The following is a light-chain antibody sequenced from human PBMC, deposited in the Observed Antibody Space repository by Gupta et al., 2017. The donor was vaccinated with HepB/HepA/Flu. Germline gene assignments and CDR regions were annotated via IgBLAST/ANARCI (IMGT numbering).Light chain of an antibody. CDR2: WAS. J-gene: IGKJ1*01. Sequence: DIVMTQAPDSLAVPLGERATINCKSSQSVLSSSNNKNYLAWYQQKPGQPPKLLIYWASTRESGVPARFSGSGSGTDFTLTSSSLQAEDVAVYYCKQYYSTPRTFGQGTKVEI. V-gene: IGKV4-1*01. CDR3: KQYYSTPRT. CDR1: QSVLSSSNNKNY.